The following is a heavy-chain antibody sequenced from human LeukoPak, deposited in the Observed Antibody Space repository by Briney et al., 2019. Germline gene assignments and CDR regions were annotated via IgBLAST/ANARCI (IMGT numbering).Heavy chain of an antibody. D-gene: IGHD3-10*01. CDR3: ARDSSVRGVPYNWFDP. CDR2: IIPIFGTA. V-gene: IGHV1-69*13. CDR1: GGTFSSYA. Sequence: ASVKVSCKASGGTFSSYAISWVRQAPGQGLEWMGGIIPIFGTANYAQKFQGRVTITADESTSTAYMELSSLRSEDTAVYYCARDSSVRGVPYNWFDPWGQGTLVTVSS. J-gene: IGHJ5*02.